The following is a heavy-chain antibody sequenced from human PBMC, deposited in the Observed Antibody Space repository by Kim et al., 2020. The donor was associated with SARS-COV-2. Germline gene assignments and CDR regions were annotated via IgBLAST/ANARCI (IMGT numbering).Heavy chain of an antibody. D-gene: IGHD6-13*01. CDR3: AKGSSSWSYSTYFDY. V-gene: IGHV3-30*18. CDR1: GFTFSSYG. Sequence: GGSLRLSCAASGFTFSSYGMHWVRQAPGKGLEWVAVISYDGSNKYYTDSVKGRLTISRDNSKNTLYLQMNSLRAEDTAVYYCAKGSSSWSYSTYFDYWGQGTLVTVSS. CDR2: ISYDGSNK. J-gene: IGHJ4*02.